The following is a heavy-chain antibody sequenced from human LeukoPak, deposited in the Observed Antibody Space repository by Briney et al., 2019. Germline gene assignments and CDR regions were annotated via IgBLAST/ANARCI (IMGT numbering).Heavy chain of an antibody. CDR1: GYTFTSYG. J-gene: IGHJ6*04. V-gene: IGHV1-18*01. Sequence: ASVKVSCKASGYTFTSYGISWVRQAPGQGLEWMGWIRVYNGDTNYAQKLQGRVTMTTDTSTSTAYMELRSLRSDDTAVYYCARDAWFGELSEGVWGKGTTVTVSS. CDR3: ARDAWFGELSEGV. D-gene: IGHD3-10*01. CDR2: IRVYNGDT.